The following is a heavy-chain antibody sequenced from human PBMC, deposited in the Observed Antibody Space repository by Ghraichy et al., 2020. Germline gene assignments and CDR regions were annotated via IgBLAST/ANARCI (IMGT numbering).Heavy chain of an antibody. CDR3: AKVALRSLEY. Sequence: ESLNISCAASGFTFRSYAMTWVRQAPGKGLEWVSLISSSADSTYYADSVKGRFTISRDNSKNTFFLQMNSLRAEDTAVYYCAKVALRSLEYWGQGTLVTVSS. CDR2: ISSSADST. D-gene: IGHD5-12*01. CDR1: GFTFRSYA. J-gene: IGHJ4*02. V-gene: IGHV3-23*01.